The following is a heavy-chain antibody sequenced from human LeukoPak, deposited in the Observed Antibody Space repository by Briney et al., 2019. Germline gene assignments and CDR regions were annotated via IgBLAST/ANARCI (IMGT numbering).Heavy chain of an antibody. CDR1: GFTFSSYA. D-gene: IGHD5-24*01. J-gene: IGHJ5*02. V-gene: IGHV3-23*01. CDR2: ISGSGGST. Sequence: GGSLRLSCAASGFTFSSYAMSWVRQAPGKGLEWVSGISGSGGSTYYADSVKGRFTISRDNSKNTLFLQMDSLRAEDTAVYHCAREERDTISRFDPWGQGTLVTVSS. CDR3: AREERDTISRFDP.